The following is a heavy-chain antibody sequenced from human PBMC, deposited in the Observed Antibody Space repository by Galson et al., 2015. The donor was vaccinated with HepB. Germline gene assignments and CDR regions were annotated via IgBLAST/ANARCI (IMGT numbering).Heavy chain of an antibody. D-gene: IGHD2-2*01. CDR1: GYTLTELS. J-gene: IGHJ4*02. Sequence: SVKVSCKVSGYTLTELSMHWVRQAPGKGLEWMGGFDPEDGETIYAQKFQGRVTMTEDTSTDTAYMELSSLRSEDTAVYYCAKDHEYRSPDDYWGQGTLVTVSS. V-gene: IGHV1-24*01. CDR2: FDPEDGET. CDR3: AKDHEYRSPDDY.